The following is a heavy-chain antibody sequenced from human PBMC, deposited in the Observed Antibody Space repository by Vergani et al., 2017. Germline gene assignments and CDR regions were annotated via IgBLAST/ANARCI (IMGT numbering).Heavy chain of an antibody. V-gene: IGHV3-30*18. Sequence: QVQLVESGGGVVQPGRSLRLSCAASGFTFSSYGMHWVRQAPGKGLEWVAVISYDGSNKYYADSVKGRFTISRDNSKNTLYLQMNRLRAEDTAVYYCAKGKQWELLLWGQGTLVTVSS. J-gene: IGHJ4*02. D-gene: IGHD1-26*01. CDR2: ISYDGSNK. CDR3: AKGKQWELLL. CDR1: GFTFSSYG.